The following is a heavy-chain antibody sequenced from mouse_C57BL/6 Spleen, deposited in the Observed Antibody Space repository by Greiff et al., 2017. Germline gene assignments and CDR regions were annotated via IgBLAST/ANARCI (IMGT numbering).Heavy chain of an antibody. CDR1: GYTFTSYW. J-gene: IGHJ3*01. D-gene: IGHD2-4*01. CDR3: ARRGCYDSDGWCAY. Sequence: QVQLQQSGAELVKPGASVKLSCKASGYTFTSYWMHWVQQRPGQGLEWIGQIDPSDSYTNYNQTFKGKATLTVDTSSSTAYMQHRSRTTEEAAVYYGARRGCYDSDGWCAYWGQGTLVTVSA. V-gene: IGHV1-50*01. CDR2: IDPSDSYT.